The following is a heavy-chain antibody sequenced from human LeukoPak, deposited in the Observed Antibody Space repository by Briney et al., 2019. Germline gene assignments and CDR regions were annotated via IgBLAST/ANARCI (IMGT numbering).Heavy chain of an antibody. J-gene: IGHJ4*02. CDR3: ARVACSGITCYSDFDY. V-gene: IGHV4-34*01. Sequence: SETLSLTCAVYGGSFSGYYWSWIRQPPGKGLEWLGEIYQTGTTNYNPSLKSRLTISVDTSKNQFSLNLRSVTAADTAVYYCARVACSGITCYSDFDYWGQGTQLTVSS. CDR2: IYQTGTT. D-gene: IGHD2-15*01. CDR1: GGSFSGYY.